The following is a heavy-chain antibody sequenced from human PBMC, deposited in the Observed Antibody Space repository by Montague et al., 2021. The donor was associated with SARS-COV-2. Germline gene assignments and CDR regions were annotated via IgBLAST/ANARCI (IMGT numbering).Heavy chain of an antibody. D-gene: IGHD1-1*01. Sequence: SQTLSLTCSVSGDSITTYYWSWIRQSPGRGLEWIGHSYYTGTTKYNPSLNSRVTISVDTSRRQFSLKLKSVTAADTAAYYCASAQTACFLANCVNYFDCWGQGTLVTVSS. CDR1: GDSITTYY. J-gene: IGHJ4*02. V-gene: IGHV4-59*01. CDR2: SYYTGTT. CDR3: ASAQTACFLANCVNYFDC.